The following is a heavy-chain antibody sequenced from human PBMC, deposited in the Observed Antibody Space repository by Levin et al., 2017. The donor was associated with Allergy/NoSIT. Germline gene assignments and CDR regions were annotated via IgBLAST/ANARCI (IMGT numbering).Heavy chain of an antibody. Sequence: GGSLRLSCAASGFTFSTYWMHWVRQAPGKGLVWVSHIDNDGSSTNYADSVKGRFTISRDNAKNTLYLQVNSLRAEDTAVYYCARSYYHSSDSNAFDIWGQGTMVTVSS. CDR2: IDNDGSST. V-gene: IGHV3-74*01. J-gene: IGHJ3*02. D-gene: IGHD3-22*01. CDR1: GFTFSTYW. CDR3: ARSYYHSSDSNAFDI.